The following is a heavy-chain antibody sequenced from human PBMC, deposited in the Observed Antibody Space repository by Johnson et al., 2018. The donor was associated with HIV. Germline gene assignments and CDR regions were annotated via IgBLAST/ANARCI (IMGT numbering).Heavy chain of an antibody. V-gene: IGHV3-11*04. Sequence: QVQLVESGGGLVKPGGSLRLSCAASGFTFSDYYMGWIRQAPGKGLEWVSYISSSGNTIYSADSVKGRFPIFRDNAKNSLYLQMNSLRAEDTAVYYCAREMTTGAFDIWGQGTMVTVSS. CDR2: ISSSGNTI. J-gene: IGHJ3*02. D-gene: IGHD1-14*01. CDR3: AREMTTGAFDI. CDR1: GFTFSDYY.